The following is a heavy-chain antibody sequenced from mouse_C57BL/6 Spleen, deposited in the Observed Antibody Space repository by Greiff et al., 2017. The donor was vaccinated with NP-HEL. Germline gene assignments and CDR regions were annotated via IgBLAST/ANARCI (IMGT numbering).Heavy chain of an antibody. CDR2: IHPSDSDT. CDR1: GYTFTSYW. Sequence: QVQLQQPGAELVKPGASVKVSCKASGYTFTSYWMHWVKQRPGQGLEWIGRIHPSDSDTNYNQKFKGKATLTVDKSSSTAYMHLSSLPSEDSAVYYCAIRDYYGSRNWYFDVWGTGTTVTVAS. J-gene: IGHJ1*03. V-gene: IGHV1-74*01. D-gene: IGHD1-1*01. CDR3: AIRDYYGSRNWYFDV.